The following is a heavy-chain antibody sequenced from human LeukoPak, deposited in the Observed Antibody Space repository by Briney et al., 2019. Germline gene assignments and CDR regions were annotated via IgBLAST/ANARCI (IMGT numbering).Heavy chain of an antibody. V-gene: IGHV4-39*01. J-gene: IGHJ6*02. Sequence: KSSETLSLTCTVSGGSISSVSYFWGWIRQPPGKGLNWIGSLCYSGSTHYNPSLKSRITISVDTSNNQFSLKLTSVTAADTAVYYCARRLGYQLPPYYYYGVDVWGQGTTVTVSS. CDR2: LCYSGST. CDR1: GGSISSVSYF. CDR3: ARRLGYQLPPYYYYGVDV. D-gene: IGHD3-9*01.